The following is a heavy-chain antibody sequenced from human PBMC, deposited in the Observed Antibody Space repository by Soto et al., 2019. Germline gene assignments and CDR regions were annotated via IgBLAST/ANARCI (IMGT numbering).Heavy chain of an antibody. Sequence: GGSLRLSCAASGFTFSSYSMNWVRQAPGKGLEWVSSISSSSSYIYYADSVKGRFTISRDNAKNSLYLQMNSLRAEDTAVYYCAREDEVSGPCWFDPWGQGTLVTVSS. V-gene: IGHV3-21*01. J-gene: IGHJ5*02. CDR3: AREDEVSGPCWFDP. CDR2: ISSSSSYI. D-gene: IGHD3-10*01. CDR1: GFTFSSYS.